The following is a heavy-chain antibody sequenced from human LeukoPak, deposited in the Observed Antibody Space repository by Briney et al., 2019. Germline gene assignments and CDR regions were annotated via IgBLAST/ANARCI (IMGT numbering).Heavy chain of an antibody. CDR1: GYTFNGYH. Sequence: ASVTVSCKASGYTFNGYHMHWVRQAPGQGLEWMGWINPNSGGTHYAQKFQGRVTMTRDTSISTAYMELSRLRSDDTAVYYCARDPGYSSPRGDYWGQGTLVTVSS. CDR3: ARDPGYSSPRGDY. CDR2: INPNSGGT. V-gene: IGHV1-2*02. J-gene: IGHJ4*02. D-gene: IGHD5-18*01.